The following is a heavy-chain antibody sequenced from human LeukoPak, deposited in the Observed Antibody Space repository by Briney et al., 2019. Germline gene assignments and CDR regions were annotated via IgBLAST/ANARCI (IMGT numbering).Heavy chain of an antibody. J-gene: IGHJ4*02. CDR1: GFTFGDHI. CDR3: ASGHDYGDYIQDY. V-gene: IGHV3-48*01. Sequence: GGSLGLSCAASGFTFGDHIMNWVRQLPGKRLEWVAYVSGSGSTVYYADSVKGRFTISRDNSKNTLYLQMNGLRAEDTAVYYCASGHDYGDYIQDYWGQGTLVTVSS. D-gene: IGHD4-17*01. CDR2: VSGSGSTV.